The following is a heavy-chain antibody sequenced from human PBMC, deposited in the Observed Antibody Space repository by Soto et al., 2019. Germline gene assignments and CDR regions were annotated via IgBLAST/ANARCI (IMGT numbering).Heavy chain of an antibody. J-gene: IGHJ3*02. CDR3: ARGGELLLNRDAFDI. V-gene: IGHV1-69*13. Sequence: GASVKVSFKASGGTFSSYAISWVRQAPGQGLEWMGGIIPIFGTANYAQKFQGRVTITADESTSTAYMELSSLRSEDTAVYYCARGGELLLNRDAFDIWGQGTMVTVSS. D-gene: IGHD2-15*01. CDR2: IIPIFGTA. CDR1: GGTFSSYA.